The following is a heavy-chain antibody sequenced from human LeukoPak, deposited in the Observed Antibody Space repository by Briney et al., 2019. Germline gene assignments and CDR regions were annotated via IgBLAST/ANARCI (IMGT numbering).Heavy chain of an antibody. V-gene: IGHV1-69*05. D-gene: IGHD3-22*01. CDR1: GGTFSSYA. Sequence: VASVKVSCKASGGTFSSYAISWVRQAPGQGLEWMGGIIPIFGTANYAQKFQGRVTITTDESTSTAYMELSSLRSEDTAVYYCAEDDYYDSSGTNGHAFDIWGQGTMVTVPS. CDR2: IIPIFGTA. J-gene: IGHJ3*02. CDR3: AEDDYYDSSGTNGHAFDI.